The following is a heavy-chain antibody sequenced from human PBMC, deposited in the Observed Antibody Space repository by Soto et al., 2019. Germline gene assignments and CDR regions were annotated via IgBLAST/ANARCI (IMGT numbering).Heavy chain of an antibody. Sequence: PSETLSLTCAVSGYSISSGYYWGWIRQPPGKGLEWIGSIYHSGSTYYNPSLKSRVTISVDTSKNQFSLKLSSVTAADTAVYYCAREEIAVAGTDWFDPWGQGTLVTVSS. CDR1: GYSISSGYY. J-gene: IGHJ5*02. CDR3: AREEIAVAGTDWFDP. CDR2: IYHSGST. D-gene: IGHD6-19*01. V-gene: IGHV4-38-2*02.